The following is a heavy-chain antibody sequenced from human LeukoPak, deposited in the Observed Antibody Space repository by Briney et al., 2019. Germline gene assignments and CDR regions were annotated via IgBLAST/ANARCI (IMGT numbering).Heavy chain of an antibody. CDR2: IYYSGST. J-gene: IGHJ4*02. Sequence: SETLSLTCTVSDGSISNYYWSWIRQPPGKGLQWIGYIYYSGSTNYNPSLKSRVTISLDTSKSQFSLKLSSVTAADTAVYYCAREKSDLSWYNYFDYWGQGTLVTVSS. CDR1: DGSISNYY. CDR3: AREKSDLSWYNYFDY. V-gene: IGHV4-59*01. D-gene: IGHD1-1*01.